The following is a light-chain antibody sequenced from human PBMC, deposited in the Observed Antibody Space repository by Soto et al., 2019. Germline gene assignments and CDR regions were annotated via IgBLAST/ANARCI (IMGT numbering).Light chain of an antibody. V-gene: IGKV3-15*01. CDR2: GAS. CDR1: QSISSK. J-gene: IGKJ5*01. CDR3: QHRMNWPLT. Sequence: EIGMTNSPATLSVSQWEIATLSCRASQSISSKLAWYQQKPGQAPRLLIYGASTRATGIPVRFSGSGSETDFTLTISSLEPEDFAVYYCQHRMNWPLTFGQGTRLEIK.